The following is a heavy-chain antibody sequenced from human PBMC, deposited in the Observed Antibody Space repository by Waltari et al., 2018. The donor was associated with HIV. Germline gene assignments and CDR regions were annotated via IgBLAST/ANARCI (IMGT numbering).Heavy chain of an antibody. CDR3: ATTHGSGDYDNDFDY. D-gene: IGHD3-10*01. Sequence: EVRLVESGGGWVQPGGSLTLTCETSGFTFSFYWLSWGRQAPGKGLEGVANMNQAVTERHYVDSVRGRFTISRDNGKRSSFLQMNSLTVEDTAVYYCATTHGSGDYDNDFDYWGQGTLV. J-gene: IGHJ4*02. CDR2: MNQAVTER. CDR1: GFTFSFYW. V-gene: IGHV3-7*01.